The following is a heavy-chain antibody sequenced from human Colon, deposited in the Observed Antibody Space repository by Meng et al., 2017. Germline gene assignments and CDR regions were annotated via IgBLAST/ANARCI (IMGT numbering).Heavy chain of an antibody. V-gene: IGHV1-3*01. J-gene: IGHJ3*02. Sequence: QPGESGAGADKPGATVQVSCNPSGYSCTSDTIHWLRQDPGQRLEGLGWLNPSIGNTRYSQNYQGRVTITGDTSASTVYMELISLRREDTAVYYCAGVRGIAVADDAFDIWGQGTLVTVSS. CDR1: GYSCTSDT. CDR3: AGVRGIAVADDAFDI. D-gene: IGHD6-19*01. CDR2: LNPSIGNT.